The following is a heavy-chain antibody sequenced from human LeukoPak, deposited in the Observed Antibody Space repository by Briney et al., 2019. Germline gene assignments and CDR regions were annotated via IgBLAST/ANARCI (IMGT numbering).Heavy chain of an antibody. CDR3: ATKTAADEVYFDY. CDR1: GFTFDDYG. CDR2: INWNGGST. D-gene: IGHD6-25*01. J-gene: IGHJ4*02. V-gene: IGHV3-20*04. Sequence: PGGSLRLSCAASGFTFDDYGMSWVRQAPGKGLEWVSGINWNGGSTGYADSVKGRFTISRDNAKNSLYLQMNSLRADDTAIYYCATKTAADEVYFDYWGQGSLVTVSS.